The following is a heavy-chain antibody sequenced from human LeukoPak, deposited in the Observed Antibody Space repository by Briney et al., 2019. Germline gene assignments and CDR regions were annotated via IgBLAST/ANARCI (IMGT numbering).Heavy chain of an antibody. Sequence: KSSETLSLTCTVSGGSISSYYWSWIRQPPGKGLEWIGYIYYSGSTNYNPSLKSRVTISVDTSKNQFSLKLSSVTAADTAVYYCARDVYSSSWYYWFDPWGQGTLVTVSS. CDR3: ARDVYSSSWYYWFDP. CDR1: GGSISSYY. V-gene: IGHV4-59*01. J-gene: IGHJ5*02. D-gene: IGHD6-13*01. CDR2: IYYSGST.